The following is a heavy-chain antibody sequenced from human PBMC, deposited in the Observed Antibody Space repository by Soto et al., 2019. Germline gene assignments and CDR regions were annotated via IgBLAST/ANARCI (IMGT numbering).Heavy chain of an antibody. CDR1: GGSISSYY. CDR3: ARDAGPQYYFDY. J-gene: IGHJ4*02. Sequence: SETLSLTCTVSGGSISSYYWSWIRQPPGKGLEWIGYIYYSGSTNYNPSLKSRVTISVDTSKNQFSLKLSSVTAADTAVYYCARDAGPQYYFDYWGQGTLVTVSS. CDR2: IYYSGST. V-gene: IGHV4-59*01.